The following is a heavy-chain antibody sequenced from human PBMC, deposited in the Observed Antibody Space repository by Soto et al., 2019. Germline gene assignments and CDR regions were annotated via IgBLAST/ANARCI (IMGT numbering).Heavy chain of an antibody. CDR1: GFSLSTSGVG. CDR3: ARPYSSGWYYRY. D-gene: IGHD6-19*01. J-gene: IGHJ4*02. V-gene: IGHV2-5*02. CDR2: IYLDDDK. Sequence: QITLKESGPTLVKPTQTLTLTCTFSGFSLSTSGVGVGWIRQPPGKALEWLALIYLDDDKRYSPSLKSRLTIPKDTSKNQVVLTMTNMDPEDTATYYCARPYSSGWYYRYWGQGTLVTGSS.